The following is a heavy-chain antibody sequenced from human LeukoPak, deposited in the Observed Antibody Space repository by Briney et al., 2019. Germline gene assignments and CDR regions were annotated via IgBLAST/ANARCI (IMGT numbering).Heavy chain of an antibody. CDR2: IRSKANSYAT. Sequence: GGSLRLSCAASGSTFSGSAMHWVRQASGKGLEWVGRIRSKANSYATAYAASVKGRFTISRDDSKNTAYLQMNSLKTEDTAVYYCTRLGSSSWQDYWGQGTLVTVSS. V-gene: IGHV3-73*01. CDR1: GSTFSGSA. J-gene: IGHJ4*02. D-gene: IGHD6-13*01. CDR3: TRLGSSSWQDY.